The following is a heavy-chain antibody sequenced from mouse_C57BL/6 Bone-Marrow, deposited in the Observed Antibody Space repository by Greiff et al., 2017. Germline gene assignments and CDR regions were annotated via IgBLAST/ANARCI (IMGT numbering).Heavy chain of an antibody. D-gene: IGHD2-5*01. CDR2: FDPSSGGT. CDR3: ATPYYSNPDYYAMDY. CDR1: GYTFTSYW. J-gene: IGHJ4*01. V-gene: IGHV1-62-3*01. Sequence: VQLQVPGAELVKPGASVQLSCKASGYTFTSYWMHWGEQRPGRGLEWIGRFDPSSGGTKYNEKFKNKGNLTADNPSSTLYLQLSSLTSEDSAIYYCATPYYSNPDYYAMDYWGQGTSVTVSS.